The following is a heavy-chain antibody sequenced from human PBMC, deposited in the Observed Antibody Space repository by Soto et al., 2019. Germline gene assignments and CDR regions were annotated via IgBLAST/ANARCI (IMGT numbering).Heavy chain of an antibody. V-gene: IGHV4-31*03. CDR2: IYYTGSS. CDR1: GGSISTTGYY. Sequence: QVQLQESGPGLVKPSQTLSLTCTVSGGSISTTGYYWSWIRQHPGKGLEWIGYIYYTGSSYYNPSLKMRVTMSVDTSKNQFSLTLSSVTAADTAVYYCAKDQGSGLDYWGQGTLVTVSS. J-gene: IGHJ4*02. CDR3: AKDQGSGLDY.